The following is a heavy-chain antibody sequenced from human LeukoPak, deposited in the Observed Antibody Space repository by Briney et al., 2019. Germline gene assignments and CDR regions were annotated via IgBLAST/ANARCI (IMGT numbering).Heavy chain of an antibody. Sequence: PSETLSLTCTVSGGSISSYYWSWIRQPAGKGPEWIGRVYTSGSTNYNPSLKSRVTMSVDTSKNQFSLKLSSVTAADTAVYYCARDAPNNYYYYGMDVWGQGTTVTVSS. CDR1: GGSISSYY. CDR2: VYTSGST. J-gene: IGHJ6*02. CDR3: ARDAPNNYYYYGMDV. V-gene: IGHV4-4*07. D-gene: IGHD2-8*01.